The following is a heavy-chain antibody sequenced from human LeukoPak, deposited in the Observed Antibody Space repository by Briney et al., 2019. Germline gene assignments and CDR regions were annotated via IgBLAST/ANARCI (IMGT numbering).Heavy chain of an antibody. D-gene: IGHD3-10*01. CDR1: GGSISSDDSY. Sequence: SETLSLTCTVSGGSISSDDSYWTWIRQHPGKGLEWIGYIYYSGITYYNPSLKSRVIISVDTSKNQFSLTLSSVTAADTAVYYCAGGVNYYGSGSYYGLFRFDYWGQGTLVTVSS. CDR2: IYYSGIT. V-gene: IGHV4-31*03. J-gene: IGHJ4*02. CDR3: AGGVNYYGSGSYYGLFRFDY.